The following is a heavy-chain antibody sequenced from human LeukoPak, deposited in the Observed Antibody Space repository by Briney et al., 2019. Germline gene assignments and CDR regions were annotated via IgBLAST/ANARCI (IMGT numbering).Heavy chain of an antibody. CDR1: GFTVDSNY. J-gene: IGHJ4*02. V-gene: IGHV3-53*01. Sequence: GGSLRLSCAASGFTVDSNYLSWVRQAPGKGLEWVSAFSGGGDSFYADSVKGRFTISRDSSKRILYLQMNSVRAEDTAIYYCGKEVERHFDLKYWGQGTLVTVSS. CDR3: GKEVERHFDLKY. CDR2: FSGGGDS.